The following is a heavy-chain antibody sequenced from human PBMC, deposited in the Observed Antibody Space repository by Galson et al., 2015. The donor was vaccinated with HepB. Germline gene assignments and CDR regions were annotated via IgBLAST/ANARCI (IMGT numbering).Heavy chain of an antibody. CDR3: ARVPATYYDILTGYYEGYYFDY. D-gene: IGHD3-9*01. Sequence: SVKVSCKASGYTFTSYGISWVRQAPGQGLGWMGWISAYNGNTNYAQKLQGRVTMTTDTSTSTAYMELRSLRSDDTAVYYCARVPATYYDILTGYYEGYYFDYWGQGTLVTVSS. CDR1: GYTFTSYG. J-gene: IGHJ4*02. V-gene: IGHV1-18*01. CDR2: ISAYNGNT.